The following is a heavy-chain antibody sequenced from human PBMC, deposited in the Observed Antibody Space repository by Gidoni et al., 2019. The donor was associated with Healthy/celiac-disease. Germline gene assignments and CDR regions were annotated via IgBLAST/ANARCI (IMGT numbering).Heavy chain of an antibody. CDR3: ASRGGYDSSGYYGHWFDP. D-gene: IGHD3-22*01. J-gene: IGHJ5*02. CDR2: INSDGSST. CDR1: GFTFSSYW. Sequence: EVQLVESGGGLVQPGGSLRLSCAASGFTFSSYWMHWVRQAPGKGLAWVSRINSDGSSTSYADSVKGRFTISRDNAKNTLYLQMNSLRAEDTAVYYCASRGGYDSSGYYGHWFDPWGQGTLVTVSS. V-gene: IGHV3-74*01.